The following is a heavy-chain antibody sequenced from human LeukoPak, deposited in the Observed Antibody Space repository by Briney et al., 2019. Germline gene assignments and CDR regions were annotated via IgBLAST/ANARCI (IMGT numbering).Heavy chain of an antibody. V-gene: IGHV1-2*02. J-gene: IGHJ4*02. CDR1: GYTFTGYY. CDR3: ARKAPQRD. Sequence: SVKVSYKASGYTFTGYYMHWVRQAPAQGLEGMGWINHNSCGTNYAQKCQGRVAMTRDTSISTAYIVLSRLRSDDTAVYYGARKAPQRDWGQGTLVTVSS. CDR2: INHNSCGT.